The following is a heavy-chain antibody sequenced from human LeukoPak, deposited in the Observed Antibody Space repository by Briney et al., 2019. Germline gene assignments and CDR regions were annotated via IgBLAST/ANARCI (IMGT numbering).Heavy chain of an antibody. V-gene: IGHV1-18*01. CDR2: ISAYNGNT. D-gene: IGHD1-14*01. Sequence: SVQVSCKASGYTFTSYGISWVRQAPGQGLEWMGWISAYNGNTNYAQKLQGRVTMTTDTSTSTAYMELRSLRSDDTAVYYCASREPGTQDAFDIWGQGTMVTVSS. J-gene: IGHJ3*02. CDR3: ASREPGTQDAFDI. CDR1: GYTFTSYG.